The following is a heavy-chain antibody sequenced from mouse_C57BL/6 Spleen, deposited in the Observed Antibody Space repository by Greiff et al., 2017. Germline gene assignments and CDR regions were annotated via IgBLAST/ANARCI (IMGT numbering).Heavy chain of an antibody. J-gene: IGHJ4*01. D-gene: IGHD1-1*01. CDR1: GSAFRSTW. CDR2: IYPGVGDT. V-gene: IGHV1-82*01. Sequence: VQLQQSGPELVKPGASVKISCKASGSAFRSTWMNWVKRRPGKGLGWIGRIYPGVGDTNYNRKFKGKATLTAANSSGPASLQLSSLTPEDSTVYFCAGDYGSSRYAMDYWGQGTSVTVSS. CDR3: AGDYGSSRYAMDY.